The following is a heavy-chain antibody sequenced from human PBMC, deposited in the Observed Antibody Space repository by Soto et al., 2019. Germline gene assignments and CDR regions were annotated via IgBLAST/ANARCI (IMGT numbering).Heavy chain of an antibody. Sequence: GGSLRLSCAASGFTFSSYAMHWVRQAPGKGLEWVAVISYDGSNKYYADSVKGRFTISRDNSKNTLYLQMNSLRAEDTAVYYCARVAKYSSSERGRGAFDIWGQGTMVTVSS. D-gene: IGHD6-6*01. J-gene: IGHJ3*02. CDR3: ARVAKYSSSERGRGAFDI. CDR2: ISYDGSNK. V-gene: IGHV3-30*04. CDR1: GFTFSSYA.